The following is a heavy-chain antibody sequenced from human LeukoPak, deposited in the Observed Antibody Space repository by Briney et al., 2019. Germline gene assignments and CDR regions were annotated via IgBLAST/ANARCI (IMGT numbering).Heavy chain of an antibody. CDR3: AREGTGLLWFGESNYFDY. CDR1: GFTFSSYE. J-gene: IGHJ4*02. V-gene: IGHV3-48*03. CDR2: ISSSGSTI. D-gene: IGHD3-10*01. Sequence: PGGSLRLSCAASGFTFSSYEMNWVRQAPGKGLEWVSYISSSGSTIYYADSVKGRFTISRDNAKNSLYLQMNSLRAEDTAVYYCAREGTGLLWFGESNYFDYWGQGTLVTVSS.